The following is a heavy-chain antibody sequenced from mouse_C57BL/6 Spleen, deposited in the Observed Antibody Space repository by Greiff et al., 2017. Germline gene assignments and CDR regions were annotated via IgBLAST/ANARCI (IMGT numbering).Heavy chain of an antibody. D-gene: IGHD2-1*01. V-gene: IGHV14-4*01. J-gene: IGHJ4*01. CDR3: TTGYGNPLMDD. CDR2: IDPENGDT. Sequence: VQLQQSGAELVRPGASVKLSCTASGFNIKDDYMHWVKQRPEQGLEWIGWIDPENGDTEYASKFQGKATITADTSSNTAYLQLSSLTSEDTAVYYCTTGYGNPLMDDWGLGTSVTVSS. CDR1: GFNIKDDY.